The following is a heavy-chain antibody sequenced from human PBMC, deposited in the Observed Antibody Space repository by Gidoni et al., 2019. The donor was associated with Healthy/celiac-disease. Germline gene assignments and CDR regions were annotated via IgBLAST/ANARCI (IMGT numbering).Heavy chain of an antibody. CDR1: GFTFSRYA. D-gene: IGHD6-19*01. CDR2: ISGSGGST. CDR3: AKDLLGYSSGWYELGY. J-gene: IGHJ4*02. Sequence: EVQLVESGGGFVQPGGSLRLSCAASGFTFSRYAMSWVRQAPGKGLGWVSAISGSGGSTYYADSVKGRFTISRDNSKNTLYLQMNSLRAEDTAVYYCAKDLLGYSSGWYELGYWGQGTLVTVSS. V-gene: IGHV3-23*04.